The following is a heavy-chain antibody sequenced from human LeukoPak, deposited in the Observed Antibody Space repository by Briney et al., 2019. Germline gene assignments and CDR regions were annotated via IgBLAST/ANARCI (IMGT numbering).Heavy chain of an antibody. J-gene: IGHJ4*02. CDR2: INHSGST. CDR1: GGSFSGYY. D-gene: IGHD3-10*01. Sequence: PSETLSLTCAVYGGSFSGYYWSWIRHPPGKGLEWIGEINHSGSTNYNPSLKSRVTISVDTSKNQFSLKLSSVTAADTAVYYCARNQRAMVRGALDYWGQGTLVTVSS. CDR3: ARNQRAMVRGALDY. V-gene: IGHV4-34*01.